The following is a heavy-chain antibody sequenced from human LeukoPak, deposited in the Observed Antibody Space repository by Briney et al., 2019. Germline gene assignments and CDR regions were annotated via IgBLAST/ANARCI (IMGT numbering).Heavy chain of an antibody. D-gene: IGHD1-26*01. J-gene: IGHJ4*02. CDR3: ASVWELLGTSTFDY. CDR2: INTNTGNP. CDR1: GYTFTSYA. Sequence: ASVKVSCKASGYTFTSYAMNWVRQAPGQGLEWMGWINTNTGNPTYAQGFTGRFVFSLDTSVSTAYLQISSLKAEDTAVYYCASVWELLGTSTFDYWGQGTLVTVSS. V-gene: IGHV7-4-1*02.